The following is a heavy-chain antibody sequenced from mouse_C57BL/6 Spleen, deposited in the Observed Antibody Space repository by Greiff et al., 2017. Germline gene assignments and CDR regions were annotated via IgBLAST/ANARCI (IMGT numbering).Heavy chain of an antibody. J-gene: IGHJ4*01. CDR3: ARGGMVTTVYYAMDY. D-gene: IGHD2-2*01. Sequence: EVQLVESEGGLVQPGSSMKLSCTASGFTFSDYYMAWVRQVPEKGLEWVANINYDGSSTYYLDSLKSRFIISRDNVKNILYLQMSSLKSEDTATYYCARGGMVTTVYYAMDYWGQGTSVTVSS. CDR2: INYDGSST. V-gene: IGHV5-16*01. CDR1: GFTFSDYY.